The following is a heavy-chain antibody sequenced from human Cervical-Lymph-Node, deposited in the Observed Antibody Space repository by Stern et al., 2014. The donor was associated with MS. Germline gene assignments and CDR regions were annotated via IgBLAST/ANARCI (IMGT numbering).Heavy chain of an antibody. CDR1: AGTFSSYA. V-gene: IGHV1-69*01. CDR3: ARGELKEGLVRGMDV. Sequence: VQLVQSEARLVKPGCRVQGSCKHSAGTFSSYAISWVRQAPGQGLEWMGGIIPIFGTANYAQKFQGRVTITADESTSTAYMELSSLRSEDTAVYYCARGELKEGLVRGMDVWGQGTTVTVSS. D-gene: IGHD1-26*01. CDR2: IIPIFGTA. J-gene: IGHJ6*02.